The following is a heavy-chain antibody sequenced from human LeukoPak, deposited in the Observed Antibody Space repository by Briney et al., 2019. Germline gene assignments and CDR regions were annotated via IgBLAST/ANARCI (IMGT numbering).Heavy chain of an antibody. CDR2: IYYSGST. CDR1: GGSISSSSYY. CDR3: ARLPRDGYNWGY. J-gene: IGHJ4*02. Sequence: SETLSLTCTVSGGSISSSSYYWGWIRQPPGKGLEWIGSIYYSGSTYYNPSLKSRVTISVDTSKNQFSLKLSSVTAADTAVYYCARLPRDGYNWGYWGQGTLVTVSS. D-gene: IGHD5-24*01. V-gene: IGHV4-39*01.